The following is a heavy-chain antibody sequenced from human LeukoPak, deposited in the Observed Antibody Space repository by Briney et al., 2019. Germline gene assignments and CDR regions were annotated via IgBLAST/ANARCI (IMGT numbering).Heavy chain of an antibody. Sequence: EASVKVSCKASGYTFTGYYMHWVRQAPGQGLEWMGRINPNSGGTNYAQKFQGRVTMTRDTSISTAYMELNRLRSDDTAVYYCASTPLYYDILTGYYTATFDPWGQGTLVTVSS. CDR3: ASTPLYYDILTGYYTATFDP. D-gene: IGHD3-9*01. CDR2: INPNSGGT. V-gene: IGHV1-2*06. CDR1: GYTFTGYY. J-gene: IGHJ5*02.